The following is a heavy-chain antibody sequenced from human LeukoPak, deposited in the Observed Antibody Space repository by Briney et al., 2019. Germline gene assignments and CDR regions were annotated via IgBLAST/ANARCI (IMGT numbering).Heavy chain of an antibody. V-gene: IGHV3-23*01. Sequence: GGSLRLSCAASGFTFSSYGMSWGRQAPGKGLEWVSAISGSGGSTYYADSVKGRFTISRDKSKNTLYLQMNSLRAEDTAVYYCAKGRGVGDYWGQGTLVTVSS. CDR1: GFTFSSYG. J-gene: IGHJ4*02. CDR2: ISGSGGST. D-gene: IGHD1-26*01. CDR3: AKGRGVGDY.